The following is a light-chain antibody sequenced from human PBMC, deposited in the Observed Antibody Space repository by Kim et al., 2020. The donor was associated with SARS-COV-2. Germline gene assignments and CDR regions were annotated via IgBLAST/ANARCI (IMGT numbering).Light chain of an antibody. CDR2: GKN. V-gene: IGLV3-19*01. CDR3: NSRDSSGNHAV. CDR1: SLRRYY. J-gene: IGLJ7*01. Sequence: GQTVRITCQGDSLRRYYASWYQQKPGQAPVVVIYGKNNRPSGIPDRFAGSSSGNTASLTITGAQAEDEADYYCNSRDSSGNHAVFGGGTQLTVL.